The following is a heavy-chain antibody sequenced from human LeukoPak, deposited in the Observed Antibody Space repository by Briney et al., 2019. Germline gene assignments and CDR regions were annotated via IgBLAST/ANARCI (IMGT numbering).Heavy chain of an antibody. V-gene: IGHV3-21*04. J-gene: IGHJ3*02. Sequence: GGSLRLSCAASGFSFSTYSMNWVRQAPGKGLEWVSSISRNSRYIYYADSMRGRSTISRDNSKNTLYLQMNSLRAEDTALYYCARPLRYFDWATDAFDIWGQGAMVTVSS. D-gene: IGHD3-9*01. CDR3: ARPLRYFDWATDAFDI. CDR2: ISRNSRYI. CDR1: GFSFSTYS.